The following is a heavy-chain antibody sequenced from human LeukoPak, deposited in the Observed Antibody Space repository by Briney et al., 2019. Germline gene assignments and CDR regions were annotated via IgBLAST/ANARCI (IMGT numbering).Heavy chain of an antibody. D-gene: IGHD3-10*01. V-gene: IGHV3-23*01. Sequence: HPGGSLRLSCAASGFTFSSYAMSWVRQAPGKGLEWVSAISGSGGSTYYADSVKGRFTIPRDNSKNTLYLQMNGLRAEDTAVYYCANVYGSGSYYSGGYYYYGMDVWGQGTTVTVSS. CDR3: ANVYGSGSYYSGGYYYYGMDV. CDR1: GFTFSSYA. CDR2: ISGSGGST. J-gene: IGHJ6*02.